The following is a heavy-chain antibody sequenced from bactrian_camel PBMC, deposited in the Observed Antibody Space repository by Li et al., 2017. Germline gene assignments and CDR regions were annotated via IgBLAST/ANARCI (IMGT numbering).Heavy chain of an antibody. CDR3: ARGSANWLRGAFCEATY. J-gene: IGHJ4*01. CDR1: GLDFDDYV. Sequence: HVQLVESGGGLVQAGGSLRLSCTASGLDFDDYVMGWFRQAPGKEREGVATIESDGETVYVESVKGRFTISLDRAKSTIYLQMNSLKPDDTAIYYCARGSANWLRGAFCEATYWGQGTQVTVS. V-gene: IGHV3S63*01. D-gene: IGHD1*01. CDR2: TIESDGET.